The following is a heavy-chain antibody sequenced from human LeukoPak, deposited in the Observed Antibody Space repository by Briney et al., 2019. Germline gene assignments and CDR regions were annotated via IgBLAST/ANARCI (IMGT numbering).Heavy chain of an antibody. Sequence: ASVKVSCKASGYTFTNYYMHWVRLAPGQGLEWMGIINPSGGSTNYAQKFQGRVTMTRDTSTSTVYMELSSLRSEDTAVYYCARSYYYDSSGYYPPFFDYWGQGTLVTVSS. CDR2: INPSGGST. CDR1: GYTFTNYY. CDR3: ARSYYYDSSGYYPPFFDY. D-gene: IGHD3-22*01. J-gene: IGHJ4*02. V-gene: IGHV1-46*01.